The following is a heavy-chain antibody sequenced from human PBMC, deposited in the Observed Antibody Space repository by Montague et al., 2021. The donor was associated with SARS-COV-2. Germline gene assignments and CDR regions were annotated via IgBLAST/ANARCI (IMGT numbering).Heavy chain of an antibody. J-gene: IGHJ6*03. D-gene: IGHD2-21*01. Sequence: SQRLSCAASGFTFSSYALNWVRQAPGKGLEWVSYISSGGSTVYYADSVKGRFTISRDNAKNSLYLQMNSLRAEDAAIYYCARGRQGVVVVNRAGKDYYYYDLDVWGKGTTVTVSS. CDR2: ISSGGSTV. CDR1: GFTFSSYA. CDR3: ARGRQGVVVVNRAGKDYYYYDLDV. V-gene: IGHV3-48*03.